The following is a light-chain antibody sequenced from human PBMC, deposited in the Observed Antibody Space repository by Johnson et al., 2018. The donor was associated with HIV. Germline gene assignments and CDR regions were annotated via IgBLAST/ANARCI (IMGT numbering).Light chain of an antibody. CDR3: GAWDSSLSAYV. J-gene: IGLJ1*01. V-gene: IGLV1-51*02. CDR1: SSNIENYF. Sequence: QPVLTQPPSVSAAPGQRVNISCSGHSSNIENYFVSWYQQLPGAAPRLLIYEDYKRPSGIPDRFSGSKSGASATLGIPGPQTGDEADYYCGAWDSSLSAYVFGTGTQVTV. CDR2: EDY.